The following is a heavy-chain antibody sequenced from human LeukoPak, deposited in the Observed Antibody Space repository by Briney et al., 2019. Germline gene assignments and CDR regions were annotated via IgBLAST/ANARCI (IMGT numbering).Heavy chain of an antibody. V-gene: IGHV3-53*01. D-gene: IGHD5-18*01. CDR2: ITSSGGST. CDR1: GITVSSKY. Sequence: GGSLRLSCAASGITVSSKYMSWVRQAPGKGLEWVSVITSSGGSTDYADSVKGRVTISRDNSKSTLYLQMNSLRAEDTAVYYCARARGHIYGYFDFWGQGALVTVSS. J-gene: IGHJ4*02. CDR3: ARARGHIYGYFDF.